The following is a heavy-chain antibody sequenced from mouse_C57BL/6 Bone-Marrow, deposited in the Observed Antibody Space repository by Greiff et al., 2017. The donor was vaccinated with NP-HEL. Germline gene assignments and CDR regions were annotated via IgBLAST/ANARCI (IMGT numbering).Heavy chain of an antibody. CDR3: ARGSGFAY. J-gene: IGHJ3*01. CDR1: GYAFSSSW. CDR2: IYPGDGDT. Sequence: QVQLQQSGPELVKPGASVKISCKASGYAFSSSWMNWVKQRPGKGLEWIGRIYPGDGDTNYNGKFKGKATLTADKSSSTAYMQLSSLTSEYSAVYICARGSGFAYWGQGTLVTVTA. V-gene: IGHV1-82*01.